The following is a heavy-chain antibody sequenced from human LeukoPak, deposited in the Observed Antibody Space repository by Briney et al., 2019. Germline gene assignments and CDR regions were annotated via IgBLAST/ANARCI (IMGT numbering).Heavy chain of an antibody. Sequence: GSLRLSCAASGFTFSSYAMSWVRQAPGKGLEWIGYIYYSGSTNYNPSLKSRVTISVDTSKNQFSLKLSSVTAADTAVYYCARAQGQWIQLPAYYYMDVWGKGTTVTISS. J-gene: IGHJ6*03. CDR2: IYYSGST. V-gene: IGHV4-59*01. CDR3: ARAQGQWIQLPAYYYMDV. CDR1: GFTFSSYA. D-gene: IGHD5-18*01.